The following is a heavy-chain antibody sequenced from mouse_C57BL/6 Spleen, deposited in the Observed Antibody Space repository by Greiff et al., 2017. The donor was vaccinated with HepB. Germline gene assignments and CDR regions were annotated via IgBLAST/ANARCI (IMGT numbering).Heavy chain of an antibody. Sequence: QVQLQQSGPELVKPGASVKISCKASGYAFSSSWMNWVKQRPGKGLEWIGRIYPGDGDTNYNGKFKGKATLTADKSSSTAYMQLSSLTSEDSAVYFCAREDYDYDGFYAMDYWGQGTSVTVSS. J-gene: IGHJ4*01. D-gene: IGHD2-4*01. CDR2: IYPGDGDT. CDR3: AREDYDYDGFYAMDY. V-gene: IGHV1-82*01. CDR1: GYAFSSSW.